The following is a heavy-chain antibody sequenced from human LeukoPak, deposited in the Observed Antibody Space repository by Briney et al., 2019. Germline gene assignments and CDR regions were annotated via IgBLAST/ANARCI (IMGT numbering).Heavy chain of an antibody. J-gene: IGHJ4*02. CDR2: IRSHGSYQ. V-gene: IGHV3-30*02. CDR3: AKDRNYNFPYYLDS. CDR1: GFTFNNYG. D-gene: IGHD4-11*01. Sequence: GGSLRLSCATSGFTFNNYGMHWVRQAPGKGLEWLAFIRSHGSYQYYADSVKGRFTVSRDNSKSTPSLQMNSLRVEDTAVYYCAKDRNYNFPYYLDSWGQGILVTVSA.